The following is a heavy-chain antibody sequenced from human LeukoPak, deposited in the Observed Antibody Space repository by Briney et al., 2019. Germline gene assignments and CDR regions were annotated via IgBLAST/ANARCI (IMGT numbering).Heavy chain of an antibody. V-gene: IGHV3-23*01. CDR1: GFTFSSYA. Sequence: QPGGSLRLSCAASGFTFSSYAMSWVRQAPGKGLEWVSAISGSGGNTYYADSVKGRFTISRDNSKNTLYLQMNSLRAEDTAVYYCAKKGGGVVVAATYDYWGQGALVTVSS. J-gene: IGHJ4*02. CDR3: AKKGGGVVVAATYDY. CDR2: ISGSGGNT. D-gene: IGHD2-15*01.